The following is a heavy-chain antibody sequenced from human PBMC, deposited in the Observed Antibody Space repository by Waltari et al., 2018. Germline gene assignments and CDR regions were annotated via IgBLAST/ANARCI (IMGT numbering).Heavy chain of an antibody. V-gene: IGHV3-23*01. CDR2: ISGSGGRT. Sequence: EVQLLESGGGLVQPGGSLRLSCAASGFTFSSYAMSWVRQAPGRGLEWVSAISGSGGRTKYADSVKGRLTISRDKSKNTLYLQMNSLRAEDTAVYYWAKEERWERLEYNYYGMDVWGQGTTVTVSS. D-gene: IGHD1-26*01. J-gene: IGHJ6*02. CDR3: AKEERWERLEYNYYGMDV. CDR1: GFTFSSYA.